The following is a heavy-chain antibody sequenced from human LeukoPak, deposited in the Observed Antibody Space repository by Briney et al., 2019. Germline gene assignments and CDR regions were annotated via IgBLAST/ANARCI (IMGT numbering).Heavy chain of an antibody. D-gene: IGHD3-3*01. CDR3: ARDVPYYDFWSGYPDY. CDR1: GFTFSSYA. CDR2: ISYDGSNK. J-gene: IGHJ4*02. Sequence: GGSLRLSCAASGFTFSSYAMHWVRQAPGKGLEWVAVISYDGSNKYYADSVKGRFTISRDNSKNTLYLQMNSLRAEDTAVYYCARDVPYYDFWSGYPDYWGQGTLVTVSS. V-gene: IGHV3-30-3*01.